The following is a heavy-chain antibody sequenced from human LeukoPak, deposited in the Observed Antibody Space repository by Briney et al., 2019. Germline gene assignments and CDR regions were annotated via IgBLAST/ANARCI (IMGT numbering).Heavy chain of an antibody. J-gene: IGHJ4*02. Sequence: GRSLRLSCAASGFTFSSYAMSWVRQAPGRGLEGVSSISGSGGSTFYADSVKGRFTISRDNSNNTLYLQVNGLRAEDTAVYYCAKRNSNWGQGTLVTVSS. V-gene: IGHV3-23*01. CDR2: ISGSGGST. D-gene: IGHD2-21*01. CDR1: GFTFSSYA. CDR3: AKRNSN.